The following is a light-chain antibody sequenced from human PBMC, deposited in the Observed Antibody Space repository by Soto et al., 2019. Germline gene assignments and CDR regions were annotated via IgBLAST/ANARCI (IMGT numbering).Light chain of an antibody. CDR1: ESVTSS. CDR2: AAS. V-gene: IGKV3-15*01. J-gene: IGKJ1*01. Sequence: EIVMTQSPATLSVSPGDRATLSCRASESVTSSLAWYQQKPGQPPRLLIYAASTRATDVPARFSGSGSGTEFTPTIDSLQSEDLAVYFCQHYNAWPWTFGQGTKVDIK. CDR3: QHYNAWPWT.